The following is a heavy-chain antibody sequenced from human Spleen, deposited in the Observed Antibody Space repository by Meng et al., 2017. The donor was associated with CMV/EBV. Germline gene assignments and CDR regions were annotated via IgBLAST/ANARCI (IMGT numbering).Heavy chain of an antibody. D-gene: IGHD5-18*01. V-gene: IGHV4-59*12. CDR3: HCLTGYTCDDAIDC. Sequence: SGGSIINSCWSWFPQPPGKGLGWIGDVDYSGSTNYTPSLKRRVTISVDPSKNQFSLKLTSVTAADTGVYYCHCLTGYTCDDAIDCWGQGTLVTVSS. J-gene: IGHJ4*02. CDR1: GGSIINSC. CDR2: VDYSGST.